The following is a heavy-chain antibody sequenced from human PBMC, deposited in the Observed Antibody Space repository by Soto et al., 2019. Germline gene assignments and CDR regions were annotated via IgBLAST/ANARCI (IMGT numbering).Heavy chain of an antibody. V-gene: IGHV4-34*01. CDR1: NGCLSGNI. J-gene: IGHJ5*02. D-gene: IGHD6-6*01. Sequence: SETLSLTCAVRNGCLSGNIWYWIRQPPGKGLEWIGEINHIGSINYNSSLRSRVTISVDRSRNQFSLKLTSMTAADTAVYYCATGGGFLATLMACFDTWGQGTLVTVSS. CDR3: ATGGGFLATLMACFDT. CDR2: INHIGSI.